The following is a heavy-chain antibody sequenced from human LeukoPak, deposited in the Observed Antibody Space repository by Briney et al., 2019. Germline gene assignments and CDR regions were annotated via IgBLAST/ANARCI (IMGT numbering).Heavy chain of an antibody. Sequence: GASVKVSCKGSGYTLTELSMHWVRQAPGKGREGMGGFDPEDGETIYAQKFQGRVTMTEDTSTDTAYMELSSLRSEDTALYYCATGFDYGGQRNTYYYYYYMDVWGKGTTVTVSS. CDR2: FDPEDGET. V-gene: IGHV1-24*01. J-gene: IGHJ6*03. CDR3: ATGFDYGGQRNTYYYYYYMDV. CDR1: GYTLTELS. D-gene: IGHD4-23*01.